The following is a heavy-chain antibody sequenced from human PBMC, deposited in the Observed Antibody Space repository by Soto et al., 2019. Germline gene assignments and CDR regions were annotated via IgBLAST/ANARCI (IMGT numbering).Heavy chain of an antibody. Sequence: PSETLSLTCTVSGGSVSSSGNYWGWIRQPPGKGLEWIGSIYYSGSTYYNPSLKSRVTISLDTSKNQFSLKLSSVTAADTAVYYCAREIVATSVNWFDPWGQGTLVTVSS. CDR3: AREIVATSVNWFDP. CDR1: GGSVSSSGNY. D-gene: IGHD5-12*01. J-gene: IGHJ5*02. V-gene: IGHV4-39*07. CDR2: IYYSGST.